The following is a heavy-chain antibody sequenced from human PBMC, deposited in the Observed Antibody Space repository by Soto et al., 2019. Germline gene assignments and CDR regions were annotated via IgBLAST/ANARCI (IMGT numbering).Heavy chain of an antibody. J-gene: IGHJ4*02. D-gene: IGHD5-12*01. CDR2: IGTAGDT. Sequence: PGGSLRLSCAASGFTFSSYDMHWVRQATGKGLEWVSAIGTAGDTYYPGSVKGRFTISRENAKNSLYLQMNSLRAEDTAVYYCARGEVATGLFDYWGQGTLVTVSS. CDR1: GFTFSSYD. CDR3: ARGEVATGLFDY. V-gene: IGHV3-13*01.